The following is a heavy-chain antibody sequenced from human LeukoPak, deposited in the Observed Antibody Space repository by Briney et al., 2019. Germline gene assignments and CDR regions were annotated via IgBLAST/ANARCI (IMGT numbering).Heavy chain of an antibody. Sequence: PSETLSLICTVSGGAISSSGYFWGWIRQPPGKGLKWIGNIFYSGSTYYNPSLKSRVTISVDTSKNQFSLRLSSVTAADTAVYYCAGHRAYSSSSPFDYWGQGTLVTVSS. J-gene: IGHJ4*02. CDR3: AGHRAYSSSSPFDY. V-gene: IGHV4-39*01. CDR1: GGAISSSGYF. D-gene: IGHD6-6*01. CDR2: IFYSGST.